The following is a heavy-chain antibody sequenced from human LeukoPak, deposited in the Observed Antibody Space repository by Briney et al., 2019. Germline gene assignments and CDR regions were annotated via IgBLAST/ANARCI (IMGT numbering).Heavy chain of an antibody. CDR1: GGSISSSGYY. D-gene: IGHD3-10*01. Sequence: SETLSLTCTVSGGSISSSGYYWGWIRQPPGKGLEWIGRTYYSGSTYYNPSLKSRVTISVDTSKNQFSLKLSSVTAADTAVYYCARSGDYYGSGSYRGYYFDYWGQGTLVTVSS. CDR3: ARSGDYYGSGSYRGYYFDY. CDR2: TYYSGST. V-gene: IGHV4-39*01. J-gene: IGHJ4*02.